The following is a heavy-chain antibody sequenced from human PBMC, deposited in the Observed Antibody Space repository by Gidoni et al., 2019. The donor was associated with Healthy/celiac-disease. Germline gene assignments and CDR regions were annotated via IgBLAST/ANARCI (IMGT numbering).Heavy chain of an antibody. CDR3: ARGPVVPAAIEEGWFDY. V-gene: IGHV4-34*01. D-gene: IGHD2-2*01. J-gene: IGHJ4*02. CDR2: INHSGST. Sequence: QVQLQQWGAGLLKPSEPLSLTCAVYGGSVSGYYWSWIRQPPGKGLEWIGEINHSGSTNYNPSLKSRVTISVDTSKNQFSLKLSSVTAADTAVYYCARGPVVPAAIEEGWFDYWGQGTLVTVSS. CDR1: GGSVSGYY.